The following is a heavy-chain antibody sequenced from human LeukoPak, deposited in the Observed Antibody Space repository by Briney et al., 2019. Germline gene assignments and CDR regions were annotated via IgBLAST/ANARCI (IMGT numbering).Heavy chain of an antibody. CDR2: ISSSSSYI. V-gene: IGHV3-21*01. CDR3: ARDPPYSGLLYWFDP. J-gene: IGHJ5*02. CDR1: GFTFSSYS. D-gene: IGHD2-2*01. Sequence: GGSLRLSCAASGFTFSSYSMNRVRQAPGKGLEWVSSISSSSSYIYYADSVKGRFTISRDNAKNSLYLQMNSLRAEDTAVYYCARDPPYSGLLYWFDPWGQGTLVTVSS.